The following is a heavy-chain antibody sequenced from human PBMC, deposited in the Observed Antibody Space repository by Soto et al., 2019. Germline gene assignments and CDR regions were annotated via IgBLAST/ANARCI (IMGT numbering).Heavy chain of an antibody. CDR1: GYSFTTYG. V-gene: IGHV1-18*01. J-gene: IGHJ6*02. CDR3: AREGPAPYYYYGMDV. Sequence: QVQLVQSGGEVKKPGASVKVSCKTSGYSFTTYGISWVRQAPGQGLEWMGWISGYNGNTHYAQKFQGRVSMTTDTSTSTASMALRSLRSDDTAVYYCAREGPAPYYYYGMDVWGQGTTVTVSS. CDR2: ISGYNGNT.